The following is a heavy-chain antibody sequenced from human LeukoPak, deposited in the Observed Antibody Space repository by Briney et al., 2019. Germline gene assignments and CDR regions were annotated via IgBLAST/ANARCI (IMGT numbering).Heavy chain of an antibody. CDR3: ARSPFTQDYGPYFXY. Sequence: SVKVSCKASGGTFSSYAISWVRQAPGQGLEWMGGIIPIFGTANYAQKFQGRVTITTDESTSTAYMELSSLRSEDTAVYYCARSPFTQDYGPYFXYWGQGTLVTVSS. V-gene: IGHV1-69*05. D-gene: IGHD4-17*01. J-gene: IGHJ4*02. CDR1: GGTFSSYA. CDR2: IIPIFGTA.